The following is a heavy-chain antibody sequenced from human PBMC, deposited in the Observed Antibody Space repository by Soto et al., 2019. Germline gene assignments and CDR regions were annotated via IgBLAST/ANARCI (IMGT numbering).Heavy chain of an antibody. Sequence: LSLTCAVYGGSFSGYYWSWIRQPPGKGLEWIGEINHSGSTNYNPSLKSRVTISVDTSKNQFSLKLSSVTAADTAVYYCARGSNRVTIFGVVITSDYFDYWGQGTLVTVSS. CDR1: GGSFSGYY. J-gene: IGHJ4*02. CDR2: INHSGST. V-gene: IGHV4-34*01. CDR3: ARGSNRVTIFGVVITSDYFDY. D-gene: IGHD3-3*01.